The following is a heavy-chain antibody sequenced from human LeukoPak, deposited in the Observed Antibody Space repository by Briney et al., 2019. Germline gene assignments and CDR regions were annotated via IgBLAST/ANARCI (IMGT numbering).Heavy chain of an antibody. D-gene: IGHD6-6*01. CDR1: GGSISSSSYY. CDR3: ARHVRASDI. CDR2: IYYSGST. V-gene: IGHV4-39*01. J-gene: IGHJ3*02. Sequence: PSETLSLTCTVSGGSISSSSYYWGWIRQPPGKGLEWIGSIYYSGSTYYNPSLKSRVTISVDTSKNQFSLKLSSVTAADTAVYYCARHVRASDIWGQGTMVTVPS.